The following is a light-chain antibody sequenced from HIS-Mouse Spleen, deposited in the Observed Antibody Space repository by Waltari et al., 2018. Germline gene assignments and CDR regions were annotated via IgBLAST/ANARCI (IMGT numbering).Light chain of an antibody. CDR3: QQYDNLPLT. CDR1: QDISNY. J-gene: IGKJ4*01. CDR2: DAS. V-gene: IGKV1-33*01. Sequence: DIQMTQSPSSLSASVGDRVTITCQASQDISNYLNWYQQKPGKAPKLPIYDASNLETGVPSRFSGSGSGTDFTFTISSLQPEDIATYYCQQYDNLPLTFGGGTK.